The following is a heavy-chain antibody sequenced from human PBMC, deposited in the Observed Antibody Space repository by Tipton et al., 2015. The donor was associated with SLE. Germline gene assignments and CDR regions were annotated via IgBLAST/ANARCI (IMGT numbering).Heavy chain of an antibody. D-gene: IGHD4-23*01. CDR2: IHTLGKT. CDR3: ARDDDYGGNSGFDY. Sequence: TLSLTCTVSGGSISSGSYYWSWIRQPAGKGLEWIGRIHTLGKTDYSPSLKSRVTISVDTSKNQFSLKLSSVTAADTAVYYCARDDDYGGNSGFDYWGQGTLVTVSS. CDR1: GGSISSGSYY. V-gene: IGHV4-61*02. J-gene: IGHJ4*02.